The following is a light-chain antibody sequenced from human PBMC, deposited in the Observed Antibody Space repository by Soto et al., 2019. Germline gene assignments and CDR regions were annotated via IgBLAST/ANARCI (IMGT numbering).Light chain of an antibody. CDR1: SSDVGGYHY. CDR3: SSYAGSNNHVL. J-gene: IGLJ2*01. V-gene: IGLV2-8*01. Sequence: QPVLTQPPSASGSPGQSVTISCTGTSSDVGGYHYVSWYQQHPGKAPKLMIYEVSKRPSGVPDRFSGSKSGNTASLTVSGLQAEDEADYYCSSYAGSNNHVLFGGGTKLTVL. CDR2: EVS.